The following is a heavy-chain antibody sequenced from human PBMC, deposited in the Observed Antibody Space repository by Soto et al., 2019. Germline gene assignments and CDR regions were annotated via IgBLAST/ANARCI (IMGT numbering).Heavy chain of an antibody. J-gene: IGHJ4*02. V-gene: IGHV1-3*01. CDR1: GYTFTSYF. CDR2: INAGNGNT. CDR3: ARSYCGLGGYHDY. D-gene: IGHD3-10*01. Sequence: ASVKLSCKASGYTFTSYFMHWVRQAPGQRLEWMGWINAGNGNTIYSQKFQGRVTITTDTSASTAYMELSSLRSEDTAVYYCARSYCGLGGYHDYWGQGTLVTVSS.